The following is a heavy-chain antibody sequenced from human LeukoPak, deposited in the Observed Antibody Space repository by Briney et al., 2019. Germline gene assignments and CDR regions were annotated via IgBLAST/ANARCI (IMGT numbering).Heavy chain of an antibody. D-gene: IGHD6-19*01. CDR2: IIPIFGTA. Sequence: ASVKVSCKASGYTFTSYGISWVRQAPGQGLEWMGGIIPIFGTANYAQKFQGRVTITADESTSTAYMELSSLRSEDTAVYYCARVRAVAGIFDYWGQGTLVTVSS. V-gene: IGHV1-69*13. CDR3: ARVRAVAGIFDY. CDR1: GYTFTSYG. J-gene: IGHJ4*02.